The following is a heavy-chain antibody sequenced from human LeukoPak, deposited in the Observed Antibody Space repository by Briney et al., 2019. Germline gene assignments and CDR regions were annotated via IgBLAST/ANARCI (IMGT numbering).Heavy chain of an antibody. CDR2: IYHSGST. CDR1: GYSISSGYF. D-gene: IGHD2-15*01. Sequence: PSETLPLTCAVSGYSISSGYFWGWIRQPPGKGLEWIGSIYHSGSTYYNPSLKSQVTISVDVSKNQFSLKLSSVTAADTAVYYCARGFCNDGPCSPGYWRQGTLVTVSS. V-gene: IGHV4-38-2*01. CDR3: ARGFCNDGPCSPGY. J-gene: IGHJ4*02.